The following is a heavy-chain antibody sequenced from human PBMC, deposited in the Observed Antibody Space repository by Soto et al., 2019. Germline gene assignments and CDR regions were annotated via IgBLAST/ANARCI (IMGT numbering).Heavy chain of an antibody. Sequence: QEQLVQSGTEVKKPGASVTVSCKSSGYTFTDFYLHWLRQAPGQGLEWVGWINPKTGDTKSSQKFQGRVTMSRDTSVSTAYIDLTSLTSDDTAMYYCAXGTNGTTGWYHPWGQGTRVTVSS. V-gene: IGHV1-2*02. J-gene: IGHJ5*02. D-gene: IGHD1-1*01. CDR2: INPKTGDT. CDR3: AXGTNGTTGWYHP. CDR1: GYTFTDFY.